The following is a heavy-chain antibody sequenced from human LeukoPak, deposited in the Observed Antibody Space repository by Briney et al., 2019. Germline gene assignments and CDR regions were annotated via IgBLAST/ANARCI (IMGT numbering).Heavy chain of an antibody. Sequence: SETLSLTCAVYGGSFSGYYWSWIRQPPGRGLEWIGEINHSGSTNYNPSLKSRVTISVDTSKNQFSLKLSSVTAADTAVYYCARAAHSYYLIYNPGPFDYWGQGTLVTVSS. J-gene: IGHJ4*02. V-gene: IGHV4-34*01. CDR1: GGSFSGYY. D-gene: IGHD5-18*01. CDR2: INHSGST. CDR3: ARAAHSYYLIYNPGPFDY.